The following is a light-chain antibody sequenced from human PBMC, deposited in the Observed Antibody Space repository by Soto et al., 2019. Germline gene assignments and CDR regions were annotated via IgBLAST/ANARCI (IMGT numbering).Light chain of an antibody. V-gene: IGKV1-5*03. CDR3: HHYNSYPYT. Sequence: DIQMTQSPSTLSASVGDRVTITCRASQSISIWLAWYQQKPGKAPKLLIYKASSLESGVPSRFSGSGSGTEFTLNISGLQPDDFAAYYCHHYNSYPYTFGQGTKLEIK. CDR1: QSISIW. CDR2: KAS. J-gene: IGKJ2*01.